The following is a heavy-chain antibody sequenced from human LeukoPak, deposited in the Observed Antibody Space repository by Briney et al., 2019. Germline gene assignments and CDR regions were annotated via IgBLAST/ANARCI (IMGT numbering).Heavy chain of an antibody. Sequence: GGSLRLSCAASGFTFSSHWMHWVRQAPGKGLVWVSRITNDGSSTTYADSVKGRFTISRDNAKNMLYLQVNSLRAEDTAVYYCARGEIVVVPAAIFSSIAARGNYYYYGMDVWGQGTTVTVSS. CDR1: GFTFSSHW. J-gene: IGHJ6*02. D-gene: IGHD2-2*02. V-gene: IGHV3-74*01. CDR2: ITNDGSST. CDR3: ARGEIVVVPAAIFSSIAARGNYYYYGMDV.